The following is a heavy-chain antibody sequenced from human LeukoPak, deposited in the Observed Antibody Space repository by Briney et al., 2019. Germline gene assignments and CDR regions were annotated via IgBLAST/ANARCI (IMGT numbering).Heavy chain of an antibody. D-gene: IGHD3-9*01. CDR2: LNPQTGDT. CDR3: ARGSRYHDWLSPLDS. V-gene: IGHV1-2*02. CDR1: GYAFSAYY. Sequence: GASVKVSCKASGYAFSAYYMHWVRQAPGQGLEWMGWLNPQTGDTHFAQKFQGRVTFTRDTSISTAYMAMSRLRSDDTAVFSCARGSRYHDWLSPLDSWGQGTLVTVSS. J-gene: IGHJ4*02.